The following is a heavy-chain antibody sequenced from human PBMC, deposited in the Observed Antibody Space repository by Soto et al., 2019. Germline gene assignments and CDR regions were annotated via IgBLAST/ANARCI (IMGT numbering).Heavy chain of an antibody. CDR3: ARDTYSSPSYGMDV. D-gene: IGHD6-13*01. Sequence: GVSLRLSCAASGFTFSSYAMHWVRQAPGKGLEWVAVISYDGSNKYYADSVKGRFTISRDNSKNTLYLQMNSLRAEDTAVYYCARDTYSSPSYGMDVWGQGTTVTVSS. J-gene: IGHJ6*02. CDR2: ISYDGSNK. CDR1: GFTFSSYA. V-gene: IGHV3-30-3*01.